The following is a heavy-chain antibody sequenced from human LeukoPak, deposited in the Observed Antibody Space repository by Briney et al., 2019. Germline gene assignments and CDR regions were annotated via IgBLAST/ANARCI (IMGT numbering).Heavy chain of an antibody. CDR3: ATSPHITMIVVVTLDY. D-gene: IGHD3-22*01. CDR1: GLTFSSYA. Sequence: GGSLRLSCAASGLTFSSYAMSWVRQAPGKGLEWVSAISGSGGSTYYADSVKGRFTISRDNSKNTLYLQMNSLRAEDTAVYYCATSPHITMIVVVTLDYWGQGALVTVSS. J-gene: IGHJ4*02. CDR2: ISGSGGST. V-gene: IGHV3-23*01.